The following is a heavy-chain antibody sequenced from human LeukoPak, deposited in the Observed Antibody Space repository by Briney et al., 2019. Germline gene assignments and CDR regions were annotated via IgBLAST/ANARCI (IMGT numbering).Heavy chain of an antibody. Sequence: SETLSLTCTVSGGSISSYYWSWIRQPPGKGLEWIGYIYYSGSTNYNPSLKSRVTISVDTSKSQFSLKLSSVTAADTAVYYCARRSPDGSYYYFDYWGQGTLVTVSS. D-gene: IGHD1-26*01. CDR2: IYYSGST. J-gene: IGHJ4*02. CDR1: GGSISSYY. V-gene: IGHV4-59*08. CDR3: ARRSPDGSYYYFDY.